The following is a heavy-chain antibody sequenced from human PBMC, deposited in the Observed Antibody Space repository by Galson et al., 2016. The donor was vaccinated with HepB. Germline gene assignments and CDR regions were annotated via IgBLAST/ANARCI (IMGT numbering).Heavy chain of an antibody. CDR3: ARMFPLYSSGWYVRGDGWFDS. V-gene: IGHV3-11*01. Sequence: SLRLSCAASGFTFSYYYMSWIRQAPGKGLEWVSCISGDGRTINYADSVKGRFTISRDNAENSLYLHMNSLTGEDTAVYYCARMFPLYSSGWYVRGDGWFDSWGQGTLVTVSS. D-gene: IGHD6-19*01. CDR2: ISGDGRTI. J-gene: IGHJ5*01. CDR1: GFTFSYYY.